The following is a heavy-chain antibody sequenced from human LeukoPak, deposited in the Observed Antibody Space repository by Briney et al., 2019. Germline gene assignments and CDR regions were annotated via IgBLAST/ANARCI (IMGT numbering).Heavy chain of an antibody. J-gene: IGHJ5*02. CDR3: ARNTINWFDP. CDR2: INPNSGGT. Sequence: ASVKVSCKASGYTFTDYYMHWVRRAPGQGLEWMGWINPNSGGTNYAQKFQGRVSMTRDTSINTAYMELSRLRSDDTAVYYCARNTINWFDPWGQGVLVTVSS. D-gene: IGHD5-24*01. V-gene: IGHV1-2*02. CDR1: GYTFTDYY.